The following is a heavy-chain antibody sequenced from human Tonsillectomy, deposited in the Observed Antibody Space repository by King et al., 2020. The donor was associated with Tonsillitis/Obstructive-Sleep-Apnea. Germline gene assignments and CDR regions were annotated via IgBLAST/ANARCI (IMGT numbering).Heavy chain of an antibody. Sequence: VQLVESGGGLVQPGRSLRLSCTASAFTFGDYAMSWVRQAPGKGLEWVGFIRSKAYGGTTEYAASVKGRFTISRDDSKSIAYLQMNSLKTEDTAVYYCTRTPYGGTDYFDYWGQGTLVTVSS. J-gene: IGHJ4*02. CDR1: AFTFGDYA. V-gene: IGHV3-49*04. CDR2: IRSKAYGGTT. CDR3: TRTPYGGTDYFDY. D-gene: IGHD4-23*01.